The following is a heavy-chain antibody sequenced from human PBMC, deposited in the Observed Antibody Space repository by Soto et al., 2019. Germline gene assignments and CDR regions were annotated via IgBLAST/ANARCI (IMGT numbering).Heavy chain of an antibody. CDR1: GFTFSSNS. V-gene: IGHV3-48*01. CDR2: ISSSTTI. CDR3: ARDLGRGYWDY. D-gene: IGHD2-15*01. Sequence: EVQLVESGGGLVQPGGSLRLSCAASGFTFSSNSMNWVRQAPGKGLEWVSFISSSTTIYHADSVRGRFTISRDNAKNSLYLQMNSLRAEDTAVYYCARDLGRGYWDYWGQGTLVTVSS. J-gene: IGHJ4*02.